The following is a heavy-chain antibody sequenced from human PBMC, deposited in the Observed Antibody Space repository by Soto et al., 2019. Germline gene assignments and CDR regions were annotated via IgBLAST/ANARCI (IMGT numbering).Heavy chain of an antibody. Sequence: PGGSLRLSCAASGFNFSSYCTHWVRQAPGKGLEWVAIISYDGSNTYYADSVKGRFTISRDNSKNTLYLQMNSLRAEDTSVYYCAKEGGLSGSYYISSSYYFDYWAREPWSPSTQ. CDR1: GFNFSSYC. D-gene: IGHD1-26*01. J-gene: IGHJ4*02. CDR2: ISYDGSNT. CDR3: AKEGGLSGSYYISSSYYFDY. V-gene: IGHV3-30*18.